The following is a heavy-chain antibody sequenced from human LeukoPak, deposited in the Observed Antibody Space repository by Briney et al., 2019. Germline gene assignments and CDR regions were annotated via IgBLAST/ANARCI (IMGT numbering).Heavy chain of an antibody. Sequence: GGSLRLSCAASGFTFGSYWMSWVRQAPGKGLEWVANIKQDGSEKYYVDSVKGRFTISRDNAKNSLYLQMNSLRAEDTAVYYCARVGPREWLLRGSFDYWGQGTLVTVSS. CDR2: IKQDGSEK. CDR3: ARVGPREWLLRGSFDY. D-gene: IGHD3-3*01. J-gene: IGHJ4*02. CDR1: GFTFGSYW. V-gene: IGHV3-7*01.